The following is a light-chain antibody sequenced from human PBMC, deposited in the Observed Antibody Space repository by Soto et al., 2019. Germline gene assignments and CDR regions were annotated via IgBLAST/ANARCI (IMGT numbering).Light chain of an antibody. CDR2: DAS. V-gene: IGKV1-5*03. Sequence: DFQLTQSPSTLSASVGDRVTITCRASQSISNWLVWYQQKPGKAPKFLIYDASTLETGVSSRFSGSGYGTEFTLTIGSLQPDDFATYYCQQYKRYSHHFGGGTKVE. CDR1: QSISNW. CDR3: QQYKRYSHH. J-gene: IGKJ4*01.